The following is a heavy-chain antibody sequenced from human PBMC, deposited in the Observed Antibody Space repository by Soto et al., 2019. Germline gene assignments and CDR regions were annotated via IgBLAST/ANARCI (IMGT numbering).Heavy chain of an antibody. Sequence: GGSLRLSCAASGFIFSNYAMHWVRQTPGKGLEWVALVWYDGSNKYYADSVKGRFTISRDNSNNTLFLHMSSLRVEDTAMYYCATDPSRDSTDYYPFESWGQGTLVTVSS. V-gene: IGHV3-33*01. D-gene: IGHD3-22*01. CDR1: GFIFSNYA. CDR2: VWYDGSNK. J-gene: IGHJ4*02. CDR3: ATDPSRDSTDYYPFES.